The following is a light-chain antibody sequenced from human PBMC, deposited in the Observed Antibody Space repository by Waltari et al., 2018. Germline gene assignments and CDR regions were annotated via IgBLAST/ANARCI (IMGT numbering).Light chain of an antibody. CDR1: QSVRVN. CDR3: QQSHNWPPLT. Sequence: EVVLTQSPAALSLSPGERATLSCRASQSVRVNLAWYQQRPGQATRLLIYSASTRATGIPARFSGSGSGTEFTLTISSLESEDFAVYYCQQSHNWPPLTFGGGTKVEIK. J-gene: IGKJ4*01. CDR2: SAS. V-gene: IGKV3-15*01.